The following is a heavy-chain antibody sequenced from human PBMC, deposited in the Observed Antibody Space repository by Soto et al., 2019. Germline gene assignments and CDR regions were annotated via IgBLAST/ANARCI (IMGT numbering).Heavy chain of an antibody. Sequence: GGSLRLSCAASGFTFSDYYMSWIRQAPGKGLEWVSYISSSGSTIYYADSVKGRFTISRDNAKNSLYLQMNSLRAEDTAVYYCASFPLYYYDSSGYLDYWGQGTLVTVSS. J-gene: IGHJ4*02. D-gene: IGHD3-22*01. CDR1: GFTFSDYY. V-gene: IGHV3-11*01. CDR3: ASFPLYYYDSSGYLDY. CDR2: ISSSGSTI.